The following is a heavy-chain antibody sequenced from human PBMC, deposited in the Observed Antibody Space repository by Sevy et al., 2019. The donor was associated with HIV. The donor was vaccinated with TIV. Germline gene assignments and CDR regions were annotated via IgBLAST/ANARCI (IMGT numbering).Heavy chain of an antibody. V-gene: IGHV3-30-3*01. D-gene: IGHD3-22*01. CDR2: ISYDGSNK. CDR3: ARDGEAYYDSSGYYSAIFDY. J-gene: IGHJ4*02. CDR1: GVTFSSYA. Sequence: GGYLRLSCAASGVTFSSYAMHWVRQAPGKGLEWVAVISYDGSNKYYADSVKGRFTISRDNSKNTLYLQMNSLRAEDTALYYCARDGEAYYDSSGYYSAIFDYWGQGILVTVSS.